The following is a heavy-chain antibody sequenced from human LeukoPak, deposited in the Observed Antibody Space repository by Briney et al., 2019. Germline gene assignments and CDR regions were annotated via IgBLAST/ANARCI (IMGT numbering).Heavy chain of an antibody. CDR3: ARQDGGATSY. Sequence: SETLSLTCTVPGGSIITNDYYWGWIRQPPGKGLEWIGSIYYSGSTYYNPSLKSRVTISVDTSKNQFSLKLSSVTAADTAVYYCARQDGGATSYWGQGTLVTVSS. J-gene: IGHJ4*02. CDR1: GGSIITNDYY. V-gene: IGHV4-39*01. D-gene: IGHD1-26*01. CDR2: IYYSGST.